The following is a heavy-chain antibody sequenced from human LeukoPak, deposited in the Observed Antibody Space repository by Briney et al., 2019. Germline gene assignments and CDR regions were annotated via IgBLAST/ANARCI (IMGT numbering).Heavy chain of an antibody. D-gene: IGHD2-2*01. CDR1: GYTFTSYG. J-gene: IGHJ4*02. V-gene: IGHV1-18*01. CDR3: ARHSLRYCSSTSCSSGGY. CDR2: ISAYNGNT. Sequence: ASVKVSCKASGYTFTSYGISWVRQAPGQGLEGRGWISAYNGNTNYAQKLQGRVTMTTDTSTSTAYMELRSLRYDDTAVYYCARHSLRYCSSTSCSSGGYWGQGTLVTVSS.